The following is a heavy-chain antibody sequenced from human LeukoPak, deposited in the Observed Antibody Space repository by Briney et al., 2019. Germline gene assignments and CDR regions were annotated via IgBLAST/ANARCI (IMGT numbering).Heavy chain of an antibody. V-gene: IGHV4-59*12. Sequence: PSETLSLTCAVYGGSFSGYYWSWIRQPPGKGLEWIGYIYYSGSTKYNPSLKSRVTISVDTSKNQFSLKLSSVTAADTAVYYCARGNDYGGNLDYWGQGTLVTVSS. CDR2: IYYSGST. CDR1: GGSFSGYY. CDR3: ARGNDYGGNLDY. J-gene: IGHJ4*02. D-gene: IGHD4-23*01.